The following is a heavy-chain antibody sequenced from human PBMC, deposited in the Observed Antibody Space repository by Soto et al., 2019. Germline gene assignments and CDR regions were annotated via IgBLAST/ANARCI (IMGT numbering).Heavy chain of an antibody. Sequence: QVQLQESGPGLVKPSQTLSLTCTVSGGSISSGGYYWSWIRQHPGKGLEWIGYIYDSGSTYYNPSLKSRVTISVDTAKNQFSLKLSSVTAADTAVYYCASSRTAYYDFWSGYYAVDYWGQGTLVTVSS. CDR3: ASSRTAYYDFWSGYYAVDY. CDR2: IYDSGST. D-gene: IGHD3-3*01. CDR1: GGSISSGGYY. V-gene: IGHV4-31*03. J-gene: IGHJ4*02.